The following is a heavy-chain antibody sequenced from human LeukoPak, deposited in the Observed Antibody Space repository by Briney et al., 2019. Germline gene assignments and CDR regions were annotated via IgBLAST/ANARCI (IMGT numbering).Heavy chain of an antibody. Sequence: GGSLRLSCAASGFTFSDYYINWLRQAPGKGLEWVSSISSSGSAIFYADSVRGRFTISRDNAKNSLFLQMNSLRAEDTAVYYCARDLDVVVGPAHYDALDLWGQGTTVTVS. D-gene: IGHD2-15*01. CDR2: ISSSGSAI. J-gene: IGHJ3*01. CDR3: ARDLDVVVGPAHYDALDL. CDR1: GFTFSDYY. V-gene: IGHV3-11*04.